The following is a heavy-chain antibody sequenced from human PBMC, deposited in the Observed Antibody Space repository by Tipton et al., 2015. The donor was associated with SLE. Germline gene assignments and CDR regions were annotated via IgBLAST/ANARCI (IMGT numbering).Heavy chain of an antibody. CDR1: GGSISSGGYS. CDR3: ARAYGSGSFDY. Sequence: LRLSCTVSGGSISSGGYSWSWIRQPPGKGLEWIGYIYYSGNTYYSSSLKSRVIISIDTSKSQFSLKLSSVTAADTAVYYCARAYGSGSFDYWGQGTLVTVPS. CDR2: IYYSGNT. V-gene: IGHV4-30-4*08. D-gene: IGHD3-10*01. J-gene: IGHJ4*02.